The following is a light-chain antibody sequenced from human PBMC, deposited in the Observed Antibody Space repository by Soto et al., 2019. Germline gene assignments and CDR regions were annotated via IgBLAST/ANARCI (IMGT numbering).Light chain of an antibody. CDR3: LQYGSSYT. Sequence: EIVLTQSPGTLSLSPGDRAALSCSASQSVSTNDLAWYQQKPGQAPRLLFYGASSRATANPDRFSGSGSGTDFTLSTSRLEPEDFAVYYCLQYGSSYTFGHGTKLEIK. J-gene: IGKJ2*01. V-gene: IGKV3-20*01. CDR2: GAS. CDR1: QSVSTND.